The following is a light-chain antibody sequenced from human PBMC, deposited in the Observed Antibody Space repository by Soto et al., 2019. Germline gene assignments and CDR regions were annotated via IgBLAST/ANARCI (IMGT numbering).Light chain of an antibody. CDR2: AAS. CDR1: QSVSSYY. J-gene: IGKJ4*01. V-gene: IGKV3-20*01. CDR3: QQYGSSPSLT. Sequence: ALTQFPGTLSSSPGERATLSCRASQSVSSYYLAWYQQKPGQAPRLLIYAASSRATGIPDRFSGSGSGTDFTLTISRLEPEDFAVYYCQQYGSSPSLTFGGGTKVDIK.